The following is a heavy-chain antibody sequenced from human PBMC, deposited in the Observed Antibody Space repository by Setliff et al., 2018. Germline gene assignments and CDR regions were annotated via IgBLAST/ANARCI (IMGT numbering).Heavy chain of an antibody. V-gene: IGHV4-59*01. CDR3: VRESPLDDYVWGSYRSYYFDY. Sequence: PSETLSLTCTVSGGSISSYYWSWIRQPPGKGLEWIGYIYYSGSTNYNPSLKSRVTISVDTSKDQFSLKLSSVTAADTAVYYCVRESPLDDYVWGSYRSYYFDYWGQGTLVTVSS. J-gene: IGHJ4*02. D-gene: IGHD3-16*02. CDR1: GGSISSYY. CDR2: IYYSGST.